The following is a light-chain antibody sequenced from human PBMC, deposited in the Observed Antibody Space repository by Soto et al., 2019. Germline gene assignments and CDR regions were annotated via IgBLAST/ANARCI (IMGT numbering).Light chain of an antibody. CDR1: SSVVGNYIY. CDR3: CSYVGSYSLV. V-gene: IGLV2-11*01. Sequence: QSVLTQPRSVSGSPGQSVTISCTGTSSVVGNYIYVSWYQQHPGKAPKLMIYDVSKRPSGVPDRFSGSKSGNTASLTISGLQAEDEADYYCCSYVGSYSLVFGGGTKATVL. J-gene: IGLJ2*01. CDR2: DVS.